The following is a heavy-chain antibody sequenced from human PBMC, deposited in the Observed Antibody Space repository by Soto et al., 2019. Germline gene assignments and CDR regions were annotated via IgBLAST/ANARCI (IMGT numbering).Heavy chain of an antibody. D-gene: IGHD2-21*02. Sequence: ASVKVSCKASGYTFTSYGISWVRQAPGQGLDWMGWINPNSGGTNYAQKFQGWVTMTRDTSISTAYMELSRLRSDDTAVYYCAVAYCGGDCSPDGSEAFNIWGQGTMVTVSS. V-gene: IGHV1-2*04. CDR1: GYTFTSYG. J-gene: IGHJ3*02. CDR3: AVAYCGGDCSPDGSEAFNI. CDR2: INPNSGGT.